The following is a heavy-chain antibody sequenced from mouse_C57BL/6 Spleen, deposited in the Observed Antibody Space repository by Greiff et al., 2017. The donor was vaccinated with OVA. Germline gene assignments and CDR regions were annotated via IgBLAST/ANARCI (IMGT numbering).Heavy chain of an antibody. CDR3: ARRDGSSYWYFDV. Sequence: EVKVVESGGGLVQPGGSLKLSCAASGFTFSDYYMYWVRQTPEKRLEWVAYISNGGGSTYYPDTVKGRFTISRDNAKNTLYLQMSRLKSEDTAMYYCARRDGSSYWYFDVWGTGTTVTVSS. CDR1: GFTFSDYY. V-gene: IGHV5-12*01. J-gene: IGHJ1*03. CDR2: ISNGGGST. D-gene: IGHD1-1*01.